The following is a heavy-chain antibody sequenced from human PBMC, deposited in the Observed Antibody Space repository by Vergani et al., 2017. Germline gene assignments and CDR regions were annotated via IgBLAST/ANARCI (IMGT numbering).Heavy chain of an antibody. Sequence: QVQLQESGPGLVKSSETLSLTCSVSFDSIRNLYCNWIRQPPWKGLEWIGSIHYSENTNYNPSLKTRVTISVDTSKNQFSLTLTSVTAADTAVYYCASVTHSGQRADRWGQGILVTVTS. CDR1: FDSIRNLY. CDR2: IHYSENT. J-gene: IGHJ5*02. V-gene: IGHV4-59*11. CDR3: ASVTHSGQRADR. D-gene: IGHD6-19*01.